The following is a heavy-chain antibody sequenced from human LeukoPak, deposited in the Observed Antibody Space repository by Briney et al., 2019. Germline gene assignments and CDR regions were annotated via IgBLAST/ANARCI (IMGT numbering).Heavy chain of an antibody. CDR2: IIPIFGTA. J-gene: IGHJ4*02. Sequence: SVKVSCKASGGTFSSYAISWVRQAPGQGLEWMGGIIPIFGTANYAQKFQGRVTMTTDTSTSTAYMELRSLRSDDTAVYYCAREGHASFDYWGQGTLVTVSS. V-gene: IGHV1-69*05. CDR1: GGTFSSYA. CDR3: AREGHASFDY.